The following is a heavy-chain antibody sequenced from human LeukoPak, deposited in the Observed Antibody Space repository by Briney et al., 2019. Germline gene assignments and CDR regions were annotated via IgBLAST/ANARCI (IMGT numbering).Heavy chain of an antibody. CDR1: GGSISSGSYY. J-gene: IGHJ5*02. Sequence: SETXSXXCTVSGGSISSGSYYWSWIRQPAGXGXXWIGRIYTSGSTNYNPSLKSRITISVDTSKNQFSLKLSSVTAADTAVYYCARGYSSAKWFDPWGQGTLVTVSS. D-gene: IGHD5-18*01. CDR2: IYTSGST. V-gene: IGHV4-61*02. CDR3: ARGYSSAKWFDP.